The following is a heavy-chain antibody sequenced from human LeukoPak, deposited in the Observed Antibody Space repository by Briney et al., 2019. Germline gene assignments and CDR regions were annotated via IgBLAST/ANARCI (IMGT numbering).Heavy chain of an antibody. V-gene: IGHV4-59*08. CDR2: IYYSGST. CDR3: ARYNGDSIDY. Sequence: SETLSLTCTVSGGSISSYYWSWIRQPPGKGLEWIGYIYYSGSTNYNPSLKSRVTISVDTSKNQFSLKLSSGTAADTAVYYCARYNGDSIDYWGQGTLVTVSS. CDR1: GGSISSYY. D-gene: IGHD4-17*01. J-gene: IGHJ4*02.